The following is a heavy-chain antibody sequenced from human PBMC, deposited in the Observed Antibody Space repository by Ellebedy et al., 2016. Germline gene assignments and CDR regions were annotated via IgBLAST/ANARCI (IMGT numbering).Heavy chain of an antibody. CDR1: GGSFSGYY. Sequence: SETLSLXXAVYGGSFSGYYWSWIRQPPGKGLEWIGEINHSGSTNYNPSLKSRVTISVDTSKNQFSLKLSSVTAADTAVYYCARARGIAARTLGVLDVWGKGTTVTVSS. CDR2: INHSGST. D-gene: IGHD6-6*01. J-gene: IGHJ6*04. V-gene: IGHV4-34*01. CDR3: ARARGIAARTLGVLDV.